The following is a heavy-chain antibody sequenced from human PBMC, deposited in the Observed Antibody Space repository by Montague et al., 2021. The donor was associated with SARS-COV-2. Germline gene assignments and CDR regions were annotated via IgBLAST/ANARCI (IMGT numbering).Heavy chain of an antibody. CDR2: IYYSGST. J-gene: IGHJ6*03. CDR3: ARGPDHYDFWSGYYYYYMDV. Sequence: SETLSLTCTVSGGSISSYYWSWIRQPPGKGLEWIGYIYYSGSTNXNPSLKSRVTISVDTSKNQFSLKLSSVTAADMAVYYCARGPDHYDFWSGYYYYYMDVWGKGTTVTVSS. CDR1: GGSISSYY. D-gene: IGHD3-3*01. V-gene: IGHV4-59*01.